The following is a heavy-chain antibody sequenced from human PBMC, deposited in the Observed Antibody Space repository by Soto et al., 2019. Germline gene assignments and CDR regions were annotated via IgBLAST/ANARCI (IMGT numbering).Heavy chain of an antibody. Sequence: QVQLVQSGAEVKKPGSSVKVSCKASGGTFSSYAISWVRQAPGQGLEWMGGIIPIFGTANYAQKFQGRVTITADQFPVTGQQGPGSLKSEDTGVYYCERGCGSSRWPSWYRYYYYGMDVWGQGTTVTVSS. CDR2: IIPIFGTA. J-gene: IGHJ6*02. D-gene: IGHD6-13*01. CDR3: ERGCGSSRWPSWYRYYYYGMDV. V-gene: IGHV1-69*01. CDR1: GGTFSSYA.